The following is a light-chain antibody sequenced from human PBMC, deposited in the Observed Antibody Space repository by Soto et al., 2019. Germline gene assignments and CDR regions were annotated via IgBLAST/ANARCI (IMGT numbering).Light chain of an antibody. CDR2: DAS. Sequence: DIQMTQSPSSLASSVGDRVTITFLASQSISSYLNWYQQKPGKAPKLLIFDASGLQSGVPSRFSGSGSGTDFTLTISSLEPEDFAVYYCQQRSNWPWTFGQGTKVDIK. J-gene: IGKJ1*01. CDR1: QSISSY. V-gene: IGKV1-39*01. CDR3: QQRSNWPWT.